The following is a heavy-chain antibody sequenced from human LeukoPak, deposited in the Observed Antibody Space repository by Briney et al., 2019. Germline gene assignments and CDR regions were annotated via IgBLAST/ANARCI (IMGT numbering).Heavy chain of an antibody. D-gene: IGHD3-10*01. Sequence: SETLSLTCTVSGGSISSSVYYWGWIRQPPGRGLEWIGTKYYSGSTYYNPSLKSRVTISVDTSKNQFSLKLSSVTAADTAVYYCARVKFGEGHFDYWGQGTLVTVSS. CDR1: GGSISSSVYY. J-gene: IGHJ4*02. CDR2: KYYSGST. V-gene: IGHV4-39*01. CDR3: ARVKFGEGHFDY.